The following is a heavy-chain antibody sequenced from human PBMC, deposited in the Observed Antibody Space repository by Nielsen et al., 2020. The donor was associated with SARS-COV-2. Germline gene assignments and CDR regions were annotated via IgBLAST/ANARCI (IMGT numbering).Heavy chain of an antibody. Sequence: GESLKISCAASGFTFSGSAMHWVRQASGKGLEWVGRIRSKANSYATAYAASMKGRFTVSRDDSKNTAYLQMNSLKTEDTAVYCCAKAFFDRNWYFDLWGRGTLVTVSS. CDR2: IRSKANSYAT. V-gene: IGHV3-73*01. CDR1: GFTFSGSA. J-gene: IGHJ2*01. CDR3: AKAFFDRNWYFDL.